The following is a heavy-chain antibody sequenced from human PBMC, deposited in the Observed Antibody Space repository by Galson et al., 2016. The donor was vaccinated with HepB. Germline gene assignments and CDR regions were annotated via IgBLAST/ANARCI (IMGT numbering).Heavy chain of an antibody. CDR2: IFYTGTT. Sequence: SETLSLTCIVSGDSIRSDSDYWGWVRQSPGKGLEWIGSIFYTGTTYYNPTLKSRLTIFLDTSSNQFSLELRSVTAADTALYSCTRHGELDSDRGWFDPWGQGTLVTVSS. D-gene: IGHD1-1*01. CDR1: GDSIRSDSDY. V-gene: IGHV4-39*01. J-gene: IGHJ5*02. CDR3: TRHGELDSDRGWFDP.